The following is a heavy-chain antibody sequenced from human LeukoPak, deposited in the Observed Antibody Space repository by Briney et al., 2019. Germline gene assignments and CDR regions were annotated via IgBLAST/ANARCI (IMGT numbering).Heavy chain of an antibody. J-gene: IGHJ3*02. V-gene: IGHV4-59*12. CDR1: GGSISSYY. CDR2: IYYSGST. Sequence: SETLSLTCTVSGGSISSYYWSWIRQPPGRGLEWIGNIYYSGSTNYNPSLKSRVTISVDTSKNQFSLKLSSVTAADTAVYYCARDDAFDIWGQGTMVTVSS. CDR3: ARDDAFDI.